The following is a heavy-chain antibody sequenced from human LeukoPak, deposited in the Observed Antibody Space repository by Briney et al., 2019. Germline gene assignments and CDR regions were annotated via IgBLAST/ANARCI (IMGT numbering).Heavy chain of an antibody. Sequence: GGSLRLSCAASGFTFSSYAMSWVRQAPGKGLEWVSAISGSGGSTYYADSVKGRFTISRDNSKNTLYLQMNSLRAEDTAVYYCAKAQDPTYYYGSGSPLGWFDPWGQGTLVTVSS. CDR2: ISGSGGST. V-gene: IGHV3-23*01. D-gene: IGHD3-10*01. CDR3: AKAQDPTYYYGSGSPLGWFDP. J-gene: IGHJ5*02. CDR1: GFTFSSYA.